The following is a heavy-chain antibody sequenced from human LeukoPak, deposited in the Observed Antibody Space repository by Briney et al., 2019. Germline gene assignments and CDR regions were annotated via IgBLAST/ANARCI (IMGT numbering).Heavy chain of an antibody. D-gene: IGHD3-16*02. J-gene: IGHJ4*02. Sequence: GGSLRLSCAASGFTFSSYAMHWVRQAPGKGLEWVAVISYDGSNKYYADSVKGRFTISRDNSKNTLYLRMNSLRAEDTAVYYCARGPGVRGDYWGQGTLVTVSS. V-gene: IGHV3-30*01. CDR1: GFTFSSYA. CDR3: ARGPGVRGDY. CDR2: ISYDGSNK.